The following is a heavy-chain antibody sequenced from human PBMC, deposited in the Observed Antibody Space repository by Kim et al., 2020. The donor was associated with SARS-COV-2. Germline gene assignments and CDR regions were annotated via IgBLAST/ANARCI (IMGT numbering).Heavy chain of an antibody. CDR1: GFTFSSYS. D-gene: IGHD2-15*01. Sequence: GGSLRLSCAASGFTFSSYSMNWVRQAPGKGLEWVSSISSSSSYIYYADSVKGRFTISRDNAKNSLYLQMNSLRAEDTAVYYCARSSYCSGGSCYGDYWGQGTLVTVSS. J-gene: IGHJ4*02. CDR3: ARSSYCSGGSCYGDY. CDR2: ISSSSSYI. V-gene: IGHV3-21*01.